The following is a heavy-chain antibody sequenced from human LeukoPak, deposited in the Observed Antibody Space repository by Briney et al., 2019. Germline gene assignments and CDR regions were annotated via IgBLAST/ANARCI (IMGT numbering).Heavy chain of an antibody. CDR1: GFTFIRYW. CDR3: AREGLGYSYGY. J-gene: IGHJ4*02. Sequence: GGSLRLSCAASGFTFIRYWMHWVRQAPGKGLVCVSRVHSDGSSTYYADSVKGRFTISRDNAKNTLDLQMNSLRADDTAVYYCAREGLGYSYGYWGQGALVTVSS. CDR2: VHSDGSST. D-gene: IGHD5-18*01. V-gene: IGHV3-74*01.